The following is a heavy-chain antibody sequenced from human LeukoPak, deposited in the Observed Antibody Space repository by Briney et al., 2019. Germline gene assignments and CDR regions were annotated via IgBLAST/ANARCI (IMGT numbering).Heavy chain of an antibody. D-gene: IGHD3-10*01. CDR2: IKEDGSVK. CDR1: GFTFSRYW. Sequence: PGGSLRLSCAASGFTFSRYWMSWVRQAPGKGLEWVANIKEDGSVKYYVESVKGRFTISSDNAKNSLYLQMNSLRAENTAVYYLAALITMFYYWGQGTLVTVSS. CDR3: AALITMFYY. V-gene: IGHV3-7*02. J-gene: IGHJ4*02.